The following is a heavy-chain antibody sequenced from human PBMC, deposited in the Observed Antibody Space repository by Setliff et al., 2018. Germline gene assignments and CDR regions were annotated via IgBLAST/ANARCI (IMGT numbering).Heavy chain of an antibody. CDR2: VYTSGNT. CDR1: GASLTGNY. CDR3: AGGLYYYDSSGYPWYLDY. Sequence: SETLSLTCTVSGASLTGNYWTWSRQPAGKGLEWIGRVYTSGNTNYNPYLKGRLTMSVDTSKNQFSLTLRSVTAADTAVYYCAGGLYYYDSSGYPWYLDYWGQGTLVTVSS. J-gene: IGHJ4*02. V-gene: IGHV4-4*07. D-gene: IGHD3-22*01.